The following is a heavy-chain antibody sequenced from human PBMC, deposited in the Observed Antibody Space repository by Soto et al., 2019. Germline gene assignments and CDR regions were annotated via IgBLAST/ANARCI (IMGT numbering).Heavy chain of an antibody. CDR2: IHDSGST. Sequence: SETLSLTCAVSGGSISSGDWWSWVRQPPGETLEWIGEIHDSGSTKYNPSLKSRVTISLDKSKNQFSLNVSSVTAADTAVYYCARLKTYDILNKSDYWGQGSLVTVSS. CDR3: ARLKTYDILNKSDY. CDR1: GGSISSGDW. D-gene: IGHD3-9*01. J-gene: IGHJ4*02. V-gene: IGHV4-4*02.